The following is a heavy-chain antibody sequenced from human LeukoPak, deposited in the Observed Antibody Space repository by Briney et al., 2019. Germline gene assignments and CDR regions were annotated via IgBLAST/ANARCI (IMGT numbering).Heavy chain of an antibody. J-gene: IGHJ6*03. CDR2: ITSSSTYT. D-gene: IGHD1-26*01. V-gene: IGHV3-21*01. Sequence: GGSLRLSCAASTFTFSTYNMNWVRQAPGKGLEWVSSITSSSTYTFYADSVRGRFTISRDNAKNSLYLQMNSLTAEDTAVYYCARDPYSGNYGDTYYYYMDVWGKGTTVTVSS. CDR1: TFTFSTYN. CDR3: ARDPYSGNYGDTYYYYMDV.